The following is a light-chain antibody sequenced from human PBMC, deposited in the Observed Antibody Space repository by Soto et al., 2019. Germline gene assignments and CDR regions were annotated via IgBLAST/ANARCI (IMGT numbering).Light chain of an antibody. Sequence: DIQMTQSPSTLSASVGDRVTITCRASQSISSWLAWYQQKPGKAPKLLIYDASSLESGVPSRFSGSGSGTEFTLTISSLPPDDFAIYYCQQYNNYPWTFGQGTKVEIK. CDR3: QQYNNYPWT. CDR2: DAS. V-gene: IGKV1-5*01. J-gene: IGKJ1*01. CDR1: QSISSW.